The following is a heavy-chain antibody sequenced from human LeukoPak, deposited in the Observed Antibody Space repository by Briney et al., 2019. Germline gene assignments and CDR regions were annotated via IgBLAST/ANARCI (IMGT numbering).Heavy chain of an antibody. CDR3: ARTTRVTPDGRAEYFED. CDR1: GVSISASC. D-gene: IGHD4-11*01. Sequence: PSETLSLTCTVSGVSISASCWSWIRQSPGRGLEWVGYRCDDGRDLYNPSLRSRVSRVTISVDASEKQFSLSLRSVTAADTAMYYCARTTRVTPDGRAEYFEDWGQGTLVIVSS. J-gene: IGHJ1*01. V-gene: IGHV4-59*03. CDR2: RCDDGRD.